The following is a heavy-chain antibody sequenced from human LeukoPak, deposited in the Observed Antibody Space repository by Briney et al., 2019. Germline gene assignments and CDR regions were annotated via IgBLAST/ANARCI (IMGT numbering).Heavy chain of an antibody. CDR1: GFTFSSHN. Sequence: GGSLRLSCVASGFTFSSHNMNWVRQAPGKGLEWVANIKQDGSEKYYVDSVKGRFTISRDNAKNSLYLQMNSLRAEDTAVYYCAKVNTGSYTWFDPWGQGTLVTVSS. D-gene: IGHD1-26*01. J-gene: IGHJ5*02. V-gene: IGHV3-7*01. CDR3: AKVNTGSYTWFDP. CDR2: IKQDGSEK.